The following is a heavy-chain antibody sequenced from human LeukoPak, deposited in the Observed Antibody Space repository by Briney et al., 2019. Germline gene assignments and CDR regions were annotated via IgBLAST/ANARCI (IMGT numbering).Heavy chain of an antibody. Sequence: SETLSLTCTVSGGSISSSSYYWGWIRQPPGKGLEWIGSIYYSGSTNYNPSLKSRVTISVDTSKNQFSLKLSSVTAADTAVYYCARIAAAGRAFDIWGQGTMVTVSS. CDR2: IYYSGST. J-gene: IGHJ3*02. CDR1: GGSISSSSYY. V-gene: IGHV4-39*07. CDR3: ARIAAAGRAFDI. D-gene: IGHD6-13*01.